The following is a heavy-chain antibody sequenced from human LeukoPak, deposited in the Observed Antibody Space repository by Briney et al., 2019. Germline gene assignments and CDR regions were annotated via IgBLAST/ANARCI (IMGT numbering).Heavy chain of an antibody. V-gene: IGHV3-23*01. D-gene: IGHD3-10*01. J-gene: IGHJ4*02. CDR1: GFTLSSYT. Sequence: PGGSLRLSCAASGFTLSSYTMSWVRQAPGKGLQWVSSISGSGDSTYYADSVKGRFSISRDNSKNTLYLQMNSLRAEDTAVYYCAKDLERPMSYYGSQGPYYFGSWGQGALVTVSS. CDR2: ISGSGDST. CDR3: AKDLERPMSYYGSQGPYYFGS.